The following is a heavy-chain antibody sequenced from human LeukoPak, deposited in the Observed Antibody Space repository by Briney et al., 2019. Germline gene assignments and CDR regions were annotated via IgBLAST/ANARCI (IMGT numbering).Heavy chain of an antibody. D-gene: IGHD6-19*01. Sequence: GGSLRLSCAASGFIFSSYAMNWVRQAPGKGLEWVSAINDGGGRTYYADSVKGRFTISRDNSKNTLYLQMNSLRAEDTALYFCAKASDMAGTAPEYWGQGILVTVSS. CDR1: GFIFSSYA. CDR2: INDGGGRT. CDR3: AKASDMAGTAPEY. J-gene: IGHJ4*02. V-gene: IGHV3-23*01.